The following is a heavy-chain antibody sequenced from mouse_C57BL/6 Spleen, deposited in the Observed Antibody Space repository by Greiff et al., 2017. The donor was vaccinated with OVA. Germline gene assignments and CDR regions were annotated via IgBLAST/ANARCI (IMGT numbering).Heavy chain of an antibody. J-gene: IGHJ4*01. V-gene: IGHV6-6*01. CDR3: TRVTSYYYAMGY. Sequence: EVKLVESGGGLVQPGGSMKLSCAASGFTFSDAWMDWVRQSPEQGLEWVAEIRNKANNHATYYAESVKGRFTSSRDDSKSSVYLQMNSLRAEDTGIYYCTRVTSYYYAMGYWGQGTSVTVSS. D-gene: IGHD2-12*01. CDR1: GFTFSDAW. CDR2: IRNKANNHAT.